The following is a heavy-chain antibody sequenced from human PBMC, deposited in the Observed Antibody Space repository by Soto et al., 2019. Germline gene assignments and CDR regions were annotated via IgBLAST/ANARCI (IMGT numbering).Heavy chain of an antibody. CDR3: ARAYGGYADY. V-gene: IGHV4-59*01. CDR1: GGSISSYY. D-gene: IGHD5-12*01. CDR2: IYYSGST. J-gene: IGHJ4*02. Sequence: QVQLQESGPGLVKPSETLSLTCTVSGGSISSYYWSWIRQPPGKGLEWIGYIYYSGSTNYNPSLKSRVTISGDTSQNPFCLKLSSVTAADTAVYYCARAYGGYADYWGQGALVTVSS.